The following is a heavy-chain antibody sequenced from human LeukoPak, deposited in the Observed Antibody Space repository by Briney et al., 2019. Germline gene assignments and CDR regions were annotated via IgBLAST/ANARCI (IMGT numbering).Heavy chain of an antibody. CDR3: ATVSHQRVAPPYY. J-gene: IGHJ4*01. V-gene: IGHV3-30*02. CDR2: IVYDGSNK. CDR1: GFTFSSYG. D-gene: IGHD2-2*01. Sequence: RGSLTLSRAASGFTFSSYGMHWVRQAPGKGLEWVAFIVYDGSNKYYQDSVKGRLTISRNNSKNTLYLQMNSLRGKNTAVYYCATVSHQRVAPPYYWGDGTPVTASS.